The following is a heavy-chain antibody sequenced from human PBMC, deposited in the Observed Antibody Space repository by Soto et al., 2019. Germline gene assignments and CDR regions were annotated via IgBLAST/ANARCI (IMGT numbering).Heavy chain of an antibody. CDR3: AKSITARPFDY. CDR1: GFTFSSYD. D-gene: IGHD6-6*01. Sequence: GGSLRLSCAASGFTFSSYDMHWVRQATGKGLEWVSAIGTAGDTYYPGSVKGRFTISRENAKNSLYLQMNSLRAEDTAVYYCAKSITARPFDYWGQGALVTVSS. CDR2: IGTAGDT. J-gene: IGHJ4*02. V-gene: IGHV3-13*01.